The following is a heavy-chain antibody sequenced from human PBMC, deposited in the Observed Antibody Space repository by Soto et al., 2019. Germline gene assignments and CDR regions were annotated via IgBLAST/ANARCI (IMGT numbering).Heavy chain of an antibody. V-gene: IGHV3-21*01. Sequence: EVQLVESGGGLVKPGGSLRLSCAASGFTFSSYSMNWVRQAPGKGLEWVSSISSSSSYIYYADSVKGRFTISRDNAKNSLYLQMNSLRAEDTAVYYCARYCSGGGCSNWFDPGGQGTLVTVSS. J-gene: IGHJ5*02. CDR3: ARYCSGGGCSNWFDP. D-gene: IGHD2-15*01. CDR2: ISSSSSYI. CDR1: GFTFSSYS.